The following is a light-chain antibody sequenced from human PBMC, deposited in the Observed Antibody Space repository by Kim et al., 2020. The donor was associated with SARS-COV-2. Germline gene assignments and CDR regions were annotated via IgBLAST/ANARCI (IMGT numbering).Light chain of an antibody. CDR3: QQYGSSRGT. J-gene: IGKJ2*01. CDR2: GVS. CDR1: QSVARNY. Sequence: LSPGHRATLSCRASQSVARNYFAWYQQKPGQAPRLLIYGVSIRATGIPDRFSGSGSGTDFTLTISRLEPDDVAVYYCQQYGSSRGTFGQGTKLEI. V-gene: IGKV3-20*01.